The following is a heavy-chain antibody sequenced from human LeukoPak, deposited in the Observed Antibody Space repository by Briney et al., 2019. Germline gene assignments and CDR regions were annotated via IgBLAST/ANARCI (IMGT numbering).Heavy chain of an antibody. D-gene: IGHD6-13*01. CDR2: IYHSGST. Sequence: PSETLSLTCTVSGYSISSGYYWGWIRQPPGKGLEWIGSIYHSGSTYYNPSLKSRVTISVDTSKNQFSLKLSSVTAADTAVYYCARDRVFVAAADTGGYWGQGTLVTVSS. CDR1: GYSISSGYY. CDR3: ARDRVFVAAADTGGY. V-gene: IGHV4-38-2*02. J-gene: IGHJ4*02.